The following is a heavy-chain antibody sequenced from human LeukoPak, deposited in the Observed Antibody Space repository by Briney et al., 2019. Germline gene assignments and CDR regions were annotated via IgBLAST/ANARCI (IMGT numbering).Heavy chain of an antibody. CDR3: ARRVGTRFDY. D-gene: IGHD1-1*01. V-gene: IGHV5-51*01. CDR2: IYPGDSDT. CDR1: GYNFTSYW. J-gene: IGHJ4*02. Sequence: GGSLEISCEGSGYNFTSYWIGWVRQVPGKGLEWMGIIYPGDSDTRYSPSFQGQVTISADKSISTAYLQWSSLKASDTAMYYCARRVGTRFDYWGQGTLVTVSS.